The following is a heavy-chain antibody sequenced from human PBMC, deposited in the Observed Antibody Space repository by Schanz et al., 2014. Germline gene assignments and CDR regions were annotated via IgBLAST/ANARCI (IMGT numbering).Heavy chain of an antibody. Sequence: EVQLVESGGGVVRPGGSLRLSCAASGFTFENYALTWVRQVPGKGLEWVSRINWSDGGSTGYADSVRGRFTISRDNAKNSLYLEMNSLRAEDTAVYYCVSVYDSSGYVSFNYWGQGTLVTGSS. CDR2: INWSDGGST. D-gene: IGHD3-22*01. CDR1: GFTFENYA. V-gene: IGHV3-20*04. J-gene: IGHJ4*02. CDR3: VSVYDSSGYVSFNY.